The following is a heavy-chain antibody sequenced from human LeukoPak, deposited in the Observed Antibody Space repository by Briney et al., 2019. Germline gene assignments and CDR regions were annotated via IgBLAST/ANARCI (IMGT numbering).Heavy chain of an antibody. D-gene: IGHD3-16*01. Sequence: VKVSCKASGGTFSNHAISWVRQAPGQGLEWMGGIIPTLGIANYAQKFQGRVSITADKSTSTAYMALSSLRSEDTAVYYCTSSKMITFGGVTLDYWGQGTLVTVSS. J-gene: IGHJ4*02. V-gene: IGHV1-69*10. CDR1: GGTFSNHA. CDR2: IIPTLGIA. CDR3: TSSKMITFGGVTLDY.